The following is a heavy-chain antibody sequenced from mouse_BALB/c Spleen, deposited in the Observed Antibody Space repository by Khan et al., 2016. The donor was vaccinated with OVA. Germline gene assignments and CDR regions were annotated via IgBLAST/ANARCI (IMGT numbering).Heavy chain of an antibody. V-gene: IGHV1S81*02. D-gene: IGHD2-3*01. Sequence: QVQLKQSGAELVKPGASVRLSCKASGYTFTSYYLYWVKQSPGKGLEWIGDINPSSGGTNFTDKFKSQATLTVDKSSSTTYIQLNSLTSEDSAVDNCTRAGDGSFDYWGQGTMVTVSA. J-gene: IGHJ3*01. CDR1: GYTFTSYY. CDR2: INPSSGGT. CDR3: TRAGDGSFDY.